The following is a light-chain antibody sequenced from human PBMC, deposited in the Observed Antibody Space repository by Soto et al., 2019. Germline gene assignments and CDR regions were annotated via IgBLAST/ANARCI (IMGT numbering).Light chain of an antibody. J-gene: IGKJ2*01. CDR3: QQYVSSPYT. CDR1: QTVTSSY. V-gene: IGKV3-20*01. CDR2: GAS. Sequence: EIVLTQSPGTLSLSPGERATLSCRASQTVTSSYLAWYQQKPGQTPRLLIYGASTRATGIPDRFSGSGSVTDFTLTITRLEPEDFAVYFCQQYVSSPYTFGQGTKLEIK.